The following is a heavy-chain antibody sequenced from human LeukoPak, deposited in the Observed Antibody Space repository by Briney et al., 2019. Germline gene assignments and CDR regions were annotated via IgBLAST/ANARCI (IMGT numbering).Heavy chain of an antibody. CDR3: ARHGPHNFDY. V-gene: IGHV3-7*01. J-gene: IGHJ4*02. Sequence: GGSLRLSCAASGFIFSNYWMAWVRQAPGKGLEWVANIKPDGSEHYYVDSVKGRFTISRDNAKNSLDLQMDSLRAEDTAVYYCARHGPHNFDYWGQGTLVTVSS. CDR1: GFIFSNYW. CDR2: IKPDGSEH.